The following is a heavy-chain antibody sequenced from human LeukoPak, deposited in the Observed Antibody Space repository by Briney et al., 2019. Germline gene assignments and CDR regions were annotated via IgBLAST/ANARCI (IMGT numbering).Heavy chain of an antibody. D-gene: IGHD2-2*02. J-gene: IGHJ4*02. CDR1: GFTFDDYA. V-gene: IGHV3-9*01. Sequence: GGSLRLSCAASGFTFDDYAIHWVRQAPGKGLEWVSGINWNSGSIDYAVSVKGRFTISRDNAKNSLYLQMNSLRVEDTAVYYCARDPLVYMWGQGSLVTVSS. CDR3: ARDPLVYM. CDR2: INWNSGSI.